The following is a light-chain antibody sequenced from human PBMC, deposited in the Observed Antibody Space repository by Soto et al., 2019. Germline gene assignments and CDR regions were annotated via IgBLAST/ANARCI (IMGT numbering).Light chain of an antibody. V-gene: IGKV3-11*01. J-gene: IGKJ4*01. CDR3: QQRSNLLT. Sequence: EIVLTQSPATLSLSPGERATLSCRASQSVSSSLAWYQHKPGQAPRLLIYDASIRATGIPARFSGSGSGTDFTLTISSLEPEDFAVYYCQQRSNLLTFGGGTKVEIK. CDR2: DAS. CDR1: QSVSSS.